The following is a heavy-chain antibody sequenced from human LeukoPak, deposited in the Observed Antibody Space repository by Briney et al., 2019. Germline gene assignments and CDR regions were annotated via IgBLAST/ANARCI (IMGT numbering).Heavy chain of an antibody. CDR3: ARDKDGAGNWFDP. CDR1: GGSISSYY. Sequence: KSSETLSLTCTVSGGSISSYYRSWIRQPPGKGLEWIGYIYYSGSTNYNPSLKSRVTISVDTSKNQFSLKLSSVTAADTAVYYCARDKDGAGNWFDPWGQGTLVTVSS. CDR2: IYYSGST. V-gene: IGHV4-59*01. D-gene: IGHD1-26*01. J-gene: IGHJ5*02.